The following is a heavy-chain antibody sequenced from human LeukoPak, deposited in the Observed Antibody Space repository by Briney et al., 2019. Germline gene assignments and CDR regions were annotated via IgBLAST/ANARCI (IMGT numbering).Heavy chain of an antibody. CDR1: GYTFTGCY. V-gene: IGHV1-2*02. CDR2: INPNSGGT. J-gene: IGHJ6*03. CDR3: ARDPGSSWYLGYYYYYYMDV. D-gene: IGHD6-13*01. Sequence: ASVKVSCKASGYTFTGCYKHWVRQAPGQGLEWMGWINPNSGGTNYAQKFQGRVTMTRDTSISTAYMELSRLRSDDTAVYYCARDPGSSWYLGYYYYYYMDVWGKGTTVTVSS.